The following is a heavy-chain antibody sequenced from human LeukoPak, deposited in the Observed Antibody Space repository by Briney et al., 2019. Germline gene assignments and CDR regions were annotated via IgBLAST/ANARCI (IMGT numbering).Heavy chain of an antibody. CDR3: ARSVDYFDNTGPHMMFDY. CDR1: GDSITSHY. D-gene: IGHD3-22*01. CDR2: IYHTGIS. J-gene: IGHJ4*02. Sequence: PSETLSLTCNVSGDSITSHYWNWIRQPPGKGLEWLDYIYHTGISKFHPSLKSRVSMSVDTAKNQFFLKVNSVTAADTAVYHCARSVDYFDNTGPHMMFDYWGQGSLVTVSS. V-gene: IGHV4-59*11.